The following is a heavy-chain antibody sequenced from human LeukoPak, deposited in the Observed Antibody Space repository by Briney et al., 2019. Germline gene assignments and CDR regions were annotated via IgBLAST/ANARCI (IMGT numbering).Heavy chain of an antibody. CDR2: IKQDGSEK. V-gene: IGHV3-7*03. D-gene: IGHD2-15*01. CDR1: GFTFSNYG. Sequence: GGSLRLSCAASGFTFSNYGMSWVRQAPGKGLEWVASIKQDGSEKFYVDSVKGRFTISRDNSKNTLSLQLNSLRAEDTTVYYCAKGTSSSCYSAPNYWGQGTLVTVSS. J-gene: IGHJ4*02. CDR3: AKGTSSSCYSAPNY.